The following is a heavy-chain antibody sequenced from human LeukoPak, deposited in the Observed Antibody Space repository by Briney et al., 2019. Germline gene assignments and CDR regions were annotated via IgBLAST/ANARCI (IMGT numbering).Heavy chain of an antibody. CDR3: ARVGALRNWFDP. Sequence: SVKVSCKASGGTFSSYAISWVRQAPGQGLEWMGGIIPIFGTANYAQKFQGRVTITADESTSTAYMELSSLRSEDTAVYYCARVGALRNWFDPWGQGTLVTVSS. J-gene: IGHJ5*02. CDR2: IIPIFGTA. V-gene: IGHV1-69*13. CDR1: GGTFSSYA. D-gene: IGHD3-16*01.